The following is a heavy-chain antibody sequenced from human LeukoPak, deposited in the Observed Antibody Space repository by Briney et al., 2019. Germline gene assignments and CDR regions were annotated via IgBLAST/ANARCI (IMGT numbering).Heavy chain of an antibody. D-gene: IGHD6-6*01. CDR1: GYSISSGYY. CDR3: QKSGYSTSSY. Sequence: SETLSLTCTVSGYSISSGYYWGWIRQPPGKGLEWIGSIYHSGSTYYNPSLKSRVTISVDTSKNQFSLKLSSVTAADTAVYYCQKSGYSTSSYWGQGTTVTVSS. V-gene: IGHV4-38-2*02. J-gene: IGHJ4*02. CDR2: IYHSGST.